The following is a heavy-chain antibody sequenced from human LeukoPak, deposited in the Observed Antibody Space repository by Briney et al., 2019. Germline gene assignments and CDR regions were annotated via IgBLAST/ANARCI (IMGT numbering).Heavy chain of an antibody. CDR1: GGSISSGSYY. V-gene: IGHV4-61*02. CDR3: ARDEAYYYDSSGYLN. D-gene: IGHD3-22*01. CDR2: IYTSGST. J-gene: IGHJ4*02. Sequence: SQTPSLTCTVSGGSISSGSYYWSWIRQPAGKGLEWIGRIYTSGSTNYNPSLKSRVTISVDTSKNQFSLKLSSVTAADTAVYYCARDEAYYYDSSGYLNWGQGTLVTVSS.